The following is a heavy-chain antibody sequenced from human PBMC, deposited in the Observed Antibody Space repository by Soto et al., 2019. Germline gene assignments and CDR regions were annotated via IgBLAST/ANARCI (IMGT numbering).Heavy chain of an antibody. CDR1: GYTFTTYD. V-gene: IGHV1-8*01. CDR2: MSPNSGAT. J-gene: IGHJ6*02. Sequence: QVQLVQSGAEVTKPGASVKVSCKASGYTFTTYDINWVRQSTGQGLEWLGWMSPNSGATGYAQKFQGRVTMTRDTSMTTAYMELSNLRSEDTAMYYGARGVDAGVDVWGQGTTVTVSS. CDR3: ARGVDAGVDV. D-gene: IGHD1-1*01.